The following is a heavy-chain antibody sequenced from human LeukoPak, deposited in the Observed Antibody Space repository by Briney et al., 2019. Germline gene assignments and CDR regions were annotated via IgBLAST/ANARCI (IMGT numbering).Heavy chain of an antibody. V-gene: IGHV3-73*01. CDR3: VRGAASGSYYGLGV. D-gene: IGHD1-26*01. J-gene: IGHJ6*02. Sequence: PGGSLRLSCAASGFTFSDSTMHWVRQASGKGLEWVGRIRNKANNYATAYATSVKGRFTLSRDDSKNTAYLQMNSLKTEDTALYYCVRGAASGSYYGLGVWGQGPRSPSP. CDR1: GFTFSDST. CDR2: IRNKANNYAT.